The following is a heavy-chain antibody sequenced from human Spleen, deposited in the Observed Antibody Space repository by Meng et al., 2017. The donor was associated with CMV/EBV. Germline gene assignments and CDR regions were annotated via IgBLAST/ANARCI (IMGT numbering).Heavy chain of an antibody. V-gene: IGHV4-61*03. CDR2: VYYGGRT. J-gene: IGHJ2*01. Sequence: SGASVSSGRYYWSCIRQPPGKGLEWIGYVYYGGRTTCNPSLKSRVTLSIDTSRNHFSLKMNSVTAADTAIYYCASTPGGNRDWYFDLWGPGTLVTVSS. CDR3: ASTPGGNRDWYFDL. CDR1: GASVSSGRYY. D-gene: IGHD1/OR15-1a*01.